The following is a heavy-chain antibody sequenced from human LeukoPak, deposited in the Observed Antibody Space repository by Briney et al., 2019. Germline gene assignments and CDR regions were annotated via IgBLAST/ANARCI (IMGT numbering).Heavy chain of an antibody. J-gene: IGHJ4*02. D-gene: IGHD5-12*01. CDR2: ISYDGSNK. Sequence: QPGRSLRLSCAASGFTFSSYAMHWVRQAPGKGLEWVAVISYDGSNKYYADSVKGRFTITRDNSKNTLYLQMNSLRAEDTAVYYCAREGEGGYVFDYWGQGTLVTVSS. CDR1: GFTFSSYA. V-gene: IGHV3-30-3*01. CDR3: AREGEGGYVFDY.